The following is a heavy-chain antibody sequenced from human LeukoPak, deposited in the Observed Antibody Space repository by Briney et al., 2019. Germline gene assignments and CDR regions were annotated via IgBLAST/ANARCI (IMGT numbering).Heavy chain of an antibody. V-gene: IGHV4-4*02. D-gene: IGHD2-15*01. CDR3: SRESRPYSPFSH. CDR2: ISLSGYT. Sequence: PSETLSLTCGVSGGSITTTNYWSWVRQSPGRGLEWIGEISLSGYTDFNPSLSGRVTMSLDESKNHLSLTLASVSAAGTAIYYCSRESRPYSPFSHCGQGILVTVTT. CDR1: GGSITTTNY. J-gene: IGHJ4*02.